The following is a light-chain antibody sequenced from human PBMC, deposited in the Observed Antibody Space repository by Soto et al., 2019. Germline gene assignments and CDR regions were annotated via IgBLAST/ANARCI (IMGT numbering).Light chain of an antibody. CDR2: GAS. CDR3: QQSGSSHWT. CDR1: QSVSSSY. J-gene: IGKJ1*01. Sequence: EIVLTQSPGTLSLSPGERATLSCRASQSVSSSYLAWYQQKPGQAPRLLIYGASGRATGIPDRFSGSGSGTDFTLAISRLEPEDFAVYYCQQSGSSHWTFGQGTKVDIK. V-gene: IGKV3-20*01.